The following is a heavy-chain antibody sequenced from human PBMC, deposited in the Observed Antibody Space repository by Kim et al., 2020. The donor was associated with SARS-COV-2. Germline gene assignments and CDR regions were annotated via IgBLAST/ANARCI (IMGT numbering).Heavy chain of an antibody. J-gene: IGHJ4*02. D-gene: IGHD3-10*01. Sequence: SVKVSCKASGGTFSSYAISWVRQAPGQGLEWMGRIIPILGIANYAQKFQGRVSITADKSTSTAYMELSSLRSEDTAVYYCTIPIMVRGVTTTYFDYWGQGTLVTVSS. CDR2: IIPILGIA. V-gene: IGHV1-69*04. CDR1: GGTFSSYA. CDR3: TIPIMVRGVTTTYFDY.